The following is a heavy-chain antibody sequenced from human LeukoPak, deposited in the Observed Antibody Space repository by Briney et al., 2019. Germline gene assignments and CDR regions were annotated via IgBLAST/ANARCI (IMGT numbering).Heavy chain of an antibody. Sequence: PGGSLRLSCAASGFTFSDYYMSWIRQAPGKGLEWISYINSSGSTIHYADSVKGRFTISRDDAKNSLYLQMNSLRAEDTAEYYCASRIRIFGVVTNSMDVWGKGTTVTVSS. D-gene: IGHD3-3*01. J-gene: IGHJ6*03. V-gene: IGHV3-11*04. CDR1: GFTFSDYY. CDR2: INSSGSTI. CDR3: ASRIRIFGVVTNSMDV.